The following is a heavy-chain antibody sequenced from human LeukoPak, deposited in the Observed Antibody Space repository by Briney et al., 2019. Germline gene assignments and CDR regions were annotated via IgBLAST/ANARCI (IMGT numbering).Heavy chain of an antibody. D-gene: IGHD2-2*01. Sequence: GGSLRLSCAASGFTVSSNYMSWVRQAPGKGLEWVSVIYSGGSTYYADSVKGRFTISRDNSKNTLYLQMNSLRAEDTAVYYCASEGYCSSTSCYGGYFDYWGQGTLVTVSS. CDR3: ASEGYCSSTSCYGGYFDY. CDR1: GFTVSSNY. V-gene: IGHV3-53*05. J-gene: IGHJ4*02. CDR2: IYSGGST.